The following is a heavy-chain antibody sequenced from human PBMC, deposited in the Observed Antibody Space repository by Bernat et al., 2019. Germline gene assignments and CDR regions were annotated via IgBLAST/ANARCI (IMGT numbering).Heavy chain of an antibody. D-gene: IGHD3-9*01. CDR2: IYSGGST. Sequence: EVQLVETGGGLIQPGGSLRLSCAASGFIVSSNYMSWVRQAPGKGLEWVSVIYSGGSTYYADSVKGRFTISRDNSKNTLYLQMNSLRAEDTAVYYCATYDILTGYYHWGQGTLVTVSS. V-gene: IGHV3-53*05. CDR3: ATYDILTGYYH. CDR1: GFIVSSNY. J-gene: IGHJ4*02.